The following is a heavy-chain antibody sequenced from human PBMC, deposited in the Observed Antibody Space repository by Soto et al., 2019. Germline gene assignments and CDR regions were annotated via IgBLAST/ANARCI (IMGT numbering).Heavy chain of an antibody. J-gene: IGHJ4*02. CDR1: GYTFTSYA. D-gene: IGHD3-22*01. V-gene: IGHV1-69*13. CDR3: ARVVEDGYYDSSGYYQI. CDR2: IIPIFGTA. Sequence: SVKVSCKASGYTFTSYAMHWVRQAPGQGLEWMGGIIPIFGTANYAQKFQGRVTITADESTSTAYMELSSLRSEDTAVYYCARVVEDGYYDSSGYYQIWGQGTLVTVSS.